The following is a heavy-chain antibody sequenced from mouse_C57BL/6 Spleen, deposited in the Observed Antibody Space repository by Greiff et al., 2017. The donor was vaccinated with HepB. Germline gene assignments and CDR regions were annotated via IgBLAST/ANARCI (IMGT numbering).Heavy chain of an antibody. CDR1: GYTFTSYW. V-gene: IGHV1-52*01. Sequence: VQLQQPGAELVRPGSSVKLSCKASGYTFTSYWMHWVKQRPIQGLEWIGNIDPSDSETHYNQKFKDKATLTVDKSSSTAYMQLSSLTSEDSAVYYCARMGMVTTYAMDYWGQGTSVTVSS. J-gene: IGHJ4*01. D-gene: IGHD2-2*01. CDR3: ARMGMVTTYAMDY. CDR2: IDPSDSET.